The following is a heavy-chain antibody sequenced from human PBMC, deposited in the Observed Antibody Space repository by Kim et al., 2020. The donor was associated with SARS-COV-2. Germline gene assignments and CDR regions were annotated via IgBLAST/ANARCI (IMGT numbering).Heavy chain of an antibody. CDR2: ISSSSSTI. J-gene: IGHJ6*02. CDR1: GFTFSSYS. D-gene: IGHD6-19*01. Sequence: GGSLRLSCAASGFTFSSYSMNWVRQAPGKGLEWVSYISSSSSTIYYADSVKGRFTISRDNAKNSLYLQMNSLRDEDTAVYYCARESGSSGWLEYYYGMDVWGQGTTVTVSS. V-gene: IGHV3-48*02. CDR3: ARESGSSGWLEYYYGMDV.